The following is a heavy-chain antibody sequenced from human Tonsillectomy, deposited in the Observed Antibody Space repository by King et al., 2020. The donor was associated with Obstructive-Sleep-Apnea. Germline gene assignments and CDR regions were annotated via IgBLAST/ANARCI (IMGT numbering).Heavy chain of an antibody. CDR2: TRNKANSYAT. CDR3: ARVSMVRGVNDAFDI. CDR1: GFTFSDHY. D-gene: IGHD3-10*01. J-gene: IGHJ3*02. Sequence: VQLVESGGGLVQPGGSLRLSCAASGFTFSDHYMDWARQAPGKGLEWVGRTRNKANSYATEYAASVKGRFTISRDDSKNSLYLQMNSLKTEDTAVYYCARVSMVRGVNDAFDIWGQGTMVTVSS. V-gene: IGHV3-72*01.